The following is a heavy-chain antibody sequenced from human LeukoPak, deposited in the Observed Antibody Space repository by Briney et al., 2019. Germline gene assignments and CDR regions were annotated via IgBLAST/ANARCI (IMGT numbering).Heavy chain of an antibody. Sequence: SETLSLTCTVSGYSISSDYYWSWIRQPPGKGLEWIGYIYYSGSTYYNPSLKSRVTISVDTSKNQFSLKLSSVTAADTAVYYCARGGNYYDSSGYYYFDYWGQGTLVTVSS. D-gene: IGHD3-22*01. J-gene: IGHJ4*02. CDR1: GYSISSDYY. CDR3: ARGGNYYDSSGYYYFDY. V-gene: IGHV4-30-4*01. CDR2: IYYSGST.